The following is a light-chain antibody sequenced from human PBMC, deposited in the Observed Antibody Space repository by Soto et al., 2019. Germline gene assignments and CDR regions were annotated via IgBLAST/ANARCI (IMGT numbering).Light chain of an antibody. J-gene: IGKJ4*01. CDR3: QQYNKWPPIT. CDR1: QSVNSN. CDR2: GAS. Sequence: EIEMTQSPATVSVSPGERATLSCRASQSVNSNLAWYQQKPGQAPRLLIYGASTRATGIPARFSGSGSGTEFTLTISSLQSEDFAVYYCQQYNKWPPITFGGGTKVDIK. V-gene: IGKV3-15*01.